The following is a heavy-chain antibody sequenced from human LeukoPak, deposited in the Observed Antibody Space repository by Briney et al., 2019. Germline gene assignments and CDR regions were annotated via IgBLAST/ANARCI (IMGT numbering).Heavy chain of an antibody. CDR3: ARVGYDSSGYPTHYFDY. Sequence: GGSLRLSCAASGFTFDDYGMSWVRQAPGKGLEWVSGINWNGGSTGYADSVKGRFTIPRDNAKNSLYLQMNSLRAEDTALYHCARVGYDSSGYPTHYFDYWGQGTLVTVSS. D-gene: IGHD3-22*01. CDR2: INWNGGST. CDR1: GFTFDDYG. J-gene: IGHJ4*02. V-gene: IGHV3-20*01.